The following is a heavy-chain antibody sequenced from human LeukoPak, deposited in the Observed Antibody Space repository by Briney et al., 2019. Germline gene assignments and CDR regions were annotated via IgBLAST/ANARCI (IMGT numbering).Heavy chain of an antibody. V-gene: IGHV3-23*01. D-gene: IGHD6-19*01. CDR1: GFTFSSYA. J-gene: IGHJ4*02. CDR2: ISGSGGST. CDR3: AKDTTIVIAVALDY. Sequence: GGSLSLSCAASGFTFSSYAMSWLRQAPGKGLEWVSAISGSGGSTYYADSVKGRFTISRDNYKNTLYLQMNSLRAEDTAVYYCAKDTTIVIAVALDYWGQGTLVTVSS.